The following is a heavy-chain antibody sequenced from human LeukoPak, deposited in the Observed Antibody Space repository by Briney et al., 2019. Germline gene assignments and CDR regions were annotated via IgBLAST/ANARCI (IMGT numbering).Heavy chain of an antibody. CDR3: ARHSLIGTTPFDY. V-gene: IGHV1-46*01. CDR2: INPSGGST. D-gene: IGHD1-20*01. J-gene: IGHJ4*02. Sequence: ASVKVSCKASGYTFISYYIHWVRQAPGQGLEWMGVINPSGGSTAYAQQFQGRVTMTRDTSTSTVYMELSSMRSEDTAVYYCARHSLIGTTPFDYWGQGTLVTVSS. CDR1: GYTFISYY.